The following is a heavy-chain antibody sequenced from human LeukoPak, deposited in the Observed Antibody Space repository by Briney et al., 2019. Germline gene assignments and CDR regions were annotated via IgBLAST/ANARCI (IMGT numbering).Heavy chain of an antibody. CDR3: ARGNSWFGELYFDY. Sequence: GASVKVSCKASGCTFTSYGISWVRQAPGQGLEWMGWISAYNGNTNYAQKLQGRVTMTTDTSTSTAYMELRSLRSDDTAVYYCARGNSWFGELYFDYWGQGTLVTVSS. CDR1: GCTFTSYG. J-gene: IGHJ4*02. D-gene: IGHD3-10*01. V-gene: IGHV1-18*04. CDR2: ISAYNGNT.